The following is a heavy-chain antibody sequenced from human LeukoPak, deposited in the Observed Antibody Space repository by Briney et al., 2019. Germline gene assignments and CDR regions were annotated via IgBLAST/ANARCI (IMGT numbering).Heavy chain of an antibody. Sequence: SETLSLTCTVSGGSTSSYYWSWIRQPPGKGLEWIGYIYYSGSTNYNPSLKSRVTISVDTSKNQFSLKLSSVTAADTAVYYCARTTGLYDAFDIWGQGTMVTVSS. CDR2: IYYSGST. D-gene: IGHD3-16*02. J-gene: IGHJ3*02. V-gene: IGHV4-59*01. CDR1: GGSTSSYY. CDR3: ARTTGLYDAFDI.